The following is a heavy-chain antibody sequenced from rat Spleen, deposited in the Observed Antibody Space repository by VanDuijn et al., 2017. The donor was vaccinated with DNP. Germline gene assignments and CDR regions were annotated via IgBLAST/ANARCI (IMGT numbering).Heavy chain of an antibody. Sequence: EVQLVETGGGLVQPGRSLKLSCVASGFTFSTYWMFWIRQAPGKGLEWVASINPDGGSSYYVDSVKGRFTVSRDNAKSTLYLQMDSLRSDDTATYYCVRELGAGAYWGQGTLVTVSS. J-gene: IGHJ3*01. CDR2: INPDGGSS. D-gene: IGHD5-1*01. V-gene: IGHV5-58*01. CDR1: GFTFSTYW. CDR3: VRELGAGAY.